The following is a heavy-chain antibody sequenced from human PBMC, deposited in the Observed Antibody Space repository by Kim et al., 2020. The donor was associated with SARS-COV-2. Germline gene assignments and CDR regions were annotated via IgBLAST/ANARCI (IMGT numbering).Heavy chain of an antibody. CDR2: IKQDGSET. J-gene: IGHJ6*02. CDR1: GFSFSSYW. D-gene: IGHD3-10*01. Sequence: GGSLRLSCTASGFSFSSYWMSCVRQAPGKGLEWVAKIKQDGSETYYVDSVKGRFTVSRDNAKSSLYLQMNSLRAEDTAVYYCARDDSGGSYYDYYYGMDVWGQGTKVTVSS. V-gene: IGHV3-7*03. CDR3: ARDDSGGSYYDYYYGMDV.